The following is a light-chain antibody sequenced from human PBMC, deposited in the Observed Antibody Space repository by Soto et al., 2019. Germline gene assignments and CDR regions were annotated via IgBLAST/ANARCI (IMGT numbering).Light chain of an antibody. CDR1: SSDVGTYNY. CDR3: SSYTGSSTLYV. V-gene: IGLV2-14*01. CDR2: EVT. J-gene: IGLJ1*01. Sequence: QSVLTQPASVSGSPGQSITISCTGTSSDVGTYNYVSWYQQHPVKAPKVMIYEVTYRPSGVSNRFSGSKSGNTASLTISGLQAEDEAEYYCSSYTGSSTLYVFGTETKVTVL.